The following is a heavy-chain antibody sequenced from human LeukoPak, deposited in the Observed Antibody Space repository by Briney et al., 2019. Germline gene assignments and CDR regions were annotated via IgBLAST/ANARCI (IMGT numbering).Heavy chain of an antibody. CDR1: GYSISSGYC. J-gene: IGHJ4*02. Sequence: SETLSLTCTVSGYSISSGYCWGWIRQPPGTGLEWIGSIYHSGSTYYNPSLKSRVTISVDTSKNQFSLKLSSVTAADTAVYYCAREGSAYDSSGYYDYWGQGTLVTVSS. D-gene: IGHD3-22*01. CDR3: AREGSAYDSSGYYDY. V-gene: IGHV4-38-2*02. CDR2: IYHSGST.